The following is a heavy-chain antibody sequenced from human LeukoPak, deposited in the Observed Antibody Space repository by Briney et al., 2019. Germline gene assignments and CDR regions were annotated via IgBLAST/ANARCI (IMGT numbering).Heavy chain of an antibody. CDR2: IYYSGST. Sequence: SETLSLTCTVSGGSISSYYWSWIRQPPGKGLEWIGYIYYSGSTNYNPSLKSRATISVDTSKNQFSLKLSSVTAADTAVYYCARVRYSYAADYYYMDVWGKGTTVTVSS. CDR3: ARVRYSYAADYYYMDV. V-gene: IGHV4-59*01. D-gene: IGHD5-18*01. CDR1: GGSISSYY. J-gene: IGHJ6*03.